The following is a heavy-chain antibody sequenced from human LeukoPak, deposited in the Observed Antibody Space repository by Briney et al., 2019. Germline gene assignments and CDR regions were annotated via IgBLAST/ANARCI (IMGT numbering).Heavy chain of an antibody. CDR1: GFTFGNYS. V-gene: IGHV3-21*01. J-gene: IGHJ4*02. CDR2: IGSSSHYR. Sequence: GGSLRLSCAASGFTFGNYSMNWVRQAPGKGLEWVSSIGSSSHYRYYGDSVKGRFIISRDNAKNSLFLQMNSLRAEDTAVYYCARSCGGDCYSDYWGQGTLVTVSS. D-gene: IGHD2-21*02. CDR3: ARSCGGDCYSDY.